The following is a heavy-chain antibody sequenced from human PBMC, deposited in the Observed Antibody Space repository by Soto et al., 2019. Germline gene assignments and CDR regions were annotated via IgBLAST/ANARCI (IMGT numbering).Heavy chain of an antibody. CDR2: INPSGGST. V-gene: IGHV1-46*01. CDR1: GYTFTSYY. J-gene: IGHJ3*02. CDR3: ARMPRYCSGGSCYEDAFDI. D-gene: IGHD2-15*01. Sequence: GASVKVSCKASGYTFTSYYMHWVRQAPGQGLEWMGIINPSGGSTSYAQKFQGRVTMTRDTSTGTVYMELSSLRSEDTAVYYCARMPRYCSGGSCYEDAFDIWGQGTMVTVSS.